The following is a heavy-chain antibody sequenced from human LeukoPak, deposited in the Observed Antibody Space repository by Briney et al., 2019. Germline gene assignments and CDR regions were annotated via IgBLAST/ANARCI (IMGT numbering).Heavy chain of an antibody. D-gene: IGHD3-10*01. CDR3: ARGTSGSGSPNHYAMDV. CDR1: GGSFSGHD. CDR2: INHGGST. J-gene: IGHJ6*04. Sequence: SETLSLTCAVYGGSFSGHDWSWIRQPPGKGLEWIGEINHGGSTNYNPSLKSRVTISVDTSKNQLSLKLNSVTAADTAVYYCARGTSGSGSPNHYAMDVWGKGTTVTVSS. V-gene: IGHV4-34*01.